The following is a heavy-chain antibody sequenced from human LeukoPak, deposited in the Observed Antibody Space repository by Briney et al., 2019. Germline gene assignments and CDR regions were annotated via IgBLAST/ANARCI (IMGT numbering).Heavy chain of an antibody. Sequence: ASVKVSCKASGYTFTGYDINWLRQATGQGLEWMGWINPNSGGTNYAQKFQGWVTMTTDTSTSTAYMELRRLRSDDTAVYYCARFASVAHFDNWGQGTLVTVSS. D-gene: IGHD5-12*01. CDR3: ARFASVAHFDN. CDR2: INPNSGGT. V-gene: IGHV1-2*04. CDR1: GYTFTGYD. J-gene: IGHJ4*02.